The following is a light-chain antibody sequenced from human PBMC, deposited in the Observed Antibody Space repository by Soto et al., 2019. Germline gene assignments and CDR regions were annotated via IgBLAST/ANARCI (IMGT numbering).Light chain of an antibody. CDR3: QQYNDWPRT. Sequence: ETVMTQSPATLSVSPGDRATLSCRASRSVSTRLAWYQQKPGQAPRLLIYGASTRATGIPARFSGSGSGTEFTLAISSLQSEDFAVYYCQQYNDWPRTFGQGTKVEI. CDR2: GAS. V-gene: IGKV3-15*01. J-gene: IGKJ1*01. CDR1: RSVSTR.